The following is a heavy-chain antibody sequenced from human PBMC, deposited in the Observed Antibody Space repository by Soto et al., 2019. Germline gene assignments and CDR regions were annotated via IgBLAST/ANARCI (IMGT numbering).Heavy chain of an antibody. J-gene: IGHJ5*02. D-gene: IGHD2-15*01. V-gene: IGHV4-59*01. CDR2: IYYSGST. CDR3: ARGSLGYCSGGSCNTGFDP. CDR1: EGTSVGDC. Sequence: EPQSDSWSVAEGTSVGDCWSRIRKKPGKGLEWIGYIYYSGSTNYNPSLKSRVTISVDTSKNQFSLKLSSVTAADTAVYYCARGSLGYCSGGSCNTGFDPWGQGTLVTVSS.